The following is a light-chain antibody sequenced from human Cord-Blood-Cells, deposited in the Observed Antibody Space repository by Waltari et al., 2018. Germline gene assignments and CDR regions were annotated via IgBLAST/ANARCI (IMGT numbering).Light chain of an antibody. CDR1: PSVLYSSNNKNY. CDR3: QQYYSTPYT. CDR2: WAS. Sequence: DIVMTQPPDSLAVSLGERATINCKSSPSVLYSSNNKNYLAWYQQKPGQPPKLLIYWASTRESGVPDRFSGSGSGTDFTLTISSLQAEDVAVYYCQQYYSTPYTFGQGTKLEIK. J-gene: IGKJ2*01. V-gene: IGKV4-1*01.